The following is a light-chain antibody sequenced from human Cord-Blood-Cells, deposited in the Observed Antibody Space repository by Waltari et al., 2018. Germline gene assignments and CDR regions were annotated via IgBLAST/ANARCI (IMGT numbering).Light chain of an antibody. CDR2: AAS. CDR1: QSISGY. CDR3: QQSYRT. J-gene: IGKJ1*01. V-gene: IGKV1-39*01. Sequence: DIQMTQSPSSLSASVGDRVTITCRASQSISGYLNWYQQKPGKAPKLLIYAASSLQSGVPSRFSVSASGTYFTLTISSLQPEDFATYYCQQSYRTFGQGTKVEIK.